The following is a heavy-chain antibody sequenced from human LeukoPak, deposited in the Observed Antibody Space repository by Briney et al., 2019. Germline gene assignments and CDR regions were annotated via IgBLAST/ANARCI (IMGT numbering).Heavy chain of an antibody. CDR1: GFTFSSYW. CDR3: ARGRRGEH. J-gene: IGHJ4*02. D-gene: IGHD3-16*01. Sequence: GGSLRLSCAASGFTFSSYWMSWVRQAPGKGLEWVSVIYSGGSTYYADSVKGRFTISRDNSKNTLYLQMNSLRAEDTAVYYCARGRRGEHWGQGTLVTVSS. V-gene: IGHV3-66*01. CDR2: IYSGGST.